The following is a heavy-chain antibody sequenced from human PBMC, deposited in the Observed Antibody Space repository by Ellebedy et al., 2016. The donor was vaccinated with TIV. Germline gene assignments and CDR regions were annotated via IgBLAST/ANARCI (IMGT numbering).Heavy chain of an antibody. D-gene: IGHD3-22*01. V-gene: IGHV1-2*02. Sequence: AASVKVSCKASGYTFIGYYMHWVRQAPGQGLEWMGWINPNSGGSNYAQKFRGRVTMTRNTSISTAYMELNSLTSEDTAVYYCARASYDSSGTVNDYWGQGTLVTVSS. J-gene: IGHJ4*02. CDR1: GYTFIGYY. CDR2: INPNSGGS. CDR3: ARASYDSSGTVNDY.